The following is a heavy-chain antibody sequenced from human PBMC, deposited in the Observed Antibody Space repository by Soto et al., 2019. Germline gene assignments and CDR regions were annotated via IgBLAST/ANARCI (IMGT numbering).Heavy chain of an antibody. CDR1: GGSLTNSSYY. CDR2: VYYRGRS. J-gene: IGHJ4*02. CDR3: VSQRTTAPTQAYFDY. D-gene: IGHD4-17*01. Sequence: XTLSLPCTVSGGSLTNSSYYWGWIRQSPGKGLEWIGIVYYRGRSYSKSSVKSRVTISVDTSKNRFSLSLNSVTASDTAVYFCVSQRTTAPTQAYFDYWGPGALVTVSA. V-gene: IGHV4-39*01.